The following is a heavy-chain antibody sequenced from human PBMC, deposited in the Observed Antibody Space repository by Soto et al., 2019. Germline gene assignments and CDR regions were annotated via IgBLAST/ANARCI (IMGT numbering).Heavy chain of an antibody. J-gene: IGHJ5*02. CDR3: ARDKAWFGELWEIGLDS. CDR1: GFTFSSYG. CDR2: IWYDGSNK. D-gene: IGHD3-10*01. Sequence: QVQLVESGGGVVQPGRSLRLSCAASGFTFSSYGMHWVRQAPGKGLEWVAVIWYDGSNKYYANSVKGRFTISRDNSKNTLYLQMNSLRAEDTAVYYCARDKAWFGELWEIGLDSWGQGTLVTVSS. V-gene: IGHV3-33*01.